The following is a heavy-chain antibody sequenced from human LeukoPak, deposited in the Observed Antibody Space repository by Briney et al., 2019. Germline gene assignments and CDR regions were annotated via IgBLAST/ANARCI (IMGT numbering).Heavy chain of an antibody. D-gene: IGHD6-19*01. V-gene: IGHV3-21*01. Sequence: GGSLRLSCTASGFTFNSYTMSWVRQAQGRGMEWISSISSTTYTYYSDSVKGRFTISRDNSKNSLYLQMNSLTAEDTALYYCARDGSGWSRDVWGQGTTVTVSS. CDR3: ARDGSGWSRDV. J-gene: IGHJ6*02. CDR2: ISSTTYT. CDR1: GFTFNSYT.